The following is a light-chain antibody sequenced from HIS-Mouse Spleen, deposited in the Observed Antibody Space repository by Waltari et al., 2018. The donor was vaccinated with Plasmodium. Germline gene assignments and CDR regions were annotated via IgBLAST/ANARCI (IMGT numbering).Light chain of an antibody. J-gene: IGLJ2*01. CDR3: SSYAGSNNLV. V-gene: IGLV2-8*01. CDR1: SRDVGGCNS. CDR2: EVS. Sequence: QSALTQPPSASGSPGQPVTISCTGTSRDVGGCNSVSWYQQHPGKAPKLMIYEVSKRPSGVPDRFSGSKSGNTASLTVSGLQAEDEADYYCSSYAGSNNLVFGGGTKLTVL.